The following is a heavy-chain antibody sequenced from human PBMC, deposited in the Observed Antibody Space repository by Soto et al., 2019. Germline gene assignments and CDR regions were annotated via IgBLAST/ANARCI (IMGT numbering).Heavy chain of an antibody. Sequence: QVELQESGPGLVKPSEPLSLTCTVSGGSISSYYCSWIRQPPGTGREWLGYIYYSGSTNYNPSLKSRVTLSVDTSKNPGSLKLSSVTAADTAVFYWARAGNTAILDYCGQGNLVTVSS. CDR1: GGSISSYY. D-gene: IGHD3-10*01. CDR3: ARAGNTAILDY. CDR2: IYYSGST. V-gene: IGHV4-59*01. J-gene: IGHJ4*02.